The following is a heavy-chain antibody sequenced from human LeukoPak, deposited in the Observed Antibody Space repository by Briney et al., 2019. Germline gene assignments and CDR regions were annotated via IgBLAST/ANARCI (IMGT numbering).Heavy chain of an antibody. CDR2: ISGSDGST. D-gene: IGHD2-2*01. CDR3: AKARRSACSSTSCYPFDY. CDR1: GFTFRTYA. J-gene: IGHJ4*02. Sequence: PGGSLRLSCAASGFTFRTYAMSWVRQAPGKGLEWVSGISGSDGSTYYADSVKGRFTISRDSSKNTVYLQMNSLRAEDTAVYYCAKARRSACSSTSCYPFDYWGQGTLVTVSS. V-gene: IGHV3-23*01.